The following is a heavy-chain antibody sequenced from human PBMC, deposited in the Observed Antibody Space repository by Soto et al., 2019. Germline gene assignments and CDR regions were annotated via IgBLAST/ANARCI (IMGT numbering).Heavy chain of an antibody. V-gene: IGHV3-23*01. D-gene: IGHD1-1*01. J-gene: IGHJ6*02. CDR3: AKLNGTTYYYYYYGMDV. CDR2: ISSSGGSP. Sequence: GGSLKLSCEASGFPFRRYALIWVRQPQGKGLEWVSAISSSGGSPYYADSVKTRFTITRDNSKNTLYLQMNSLRAEDTAVYYCAKLNGTTYYYYYYGMDVWGRGTTVTVSS. CDR1: GFPFRRYA.